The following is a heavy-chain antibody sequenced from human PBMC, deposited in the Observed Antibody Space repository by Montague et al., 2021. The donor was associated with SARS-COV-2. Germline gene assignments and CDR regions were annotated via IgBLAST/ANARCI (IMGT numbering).Heavy chain of an antibody. J-gene: IGHJ6*02. D-gene: IGHD3-9*01. V-gene: IGHV3-23*01. Sequence: SLRLSCAASGFTFSSYSMSWVRQAPGKGLEWVSVISGSGGSTYYADSVKGRFTISRDNSKNTLYLQMNSLRAEDTAVYYCAKMAYSDWVIGFYGMDVWGRGTTVTASS. CDR1: GFTFSSYS. CDR2: ISGSGGST. CDR3: AKMAYSDWVIGFYGMDV.